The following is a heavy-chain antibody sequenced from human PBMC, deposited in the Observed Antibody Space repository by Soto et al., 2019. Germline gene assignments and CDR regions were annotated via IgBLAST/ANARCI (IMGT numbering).Heavy chain of an antibody. D-gene: IGHD2-2*01. CDR3: ARGADIEVVPAAIPYFDY. J-gene: IGHJ4*02. CDR1: GGSISSYY. V-gene: IGHV4-59*01. Sequence: SETLSLTCTVSGGSISSYYWSWIRQPPGKGLEWIGYIYYSGSTNYNPSLKSRVTISVDTSKNQFSLKLGSVTAADTAVYYFARGADIEVVPAAIPYFDYWGQGTLVTVSS. CDR2: IYYSGST.